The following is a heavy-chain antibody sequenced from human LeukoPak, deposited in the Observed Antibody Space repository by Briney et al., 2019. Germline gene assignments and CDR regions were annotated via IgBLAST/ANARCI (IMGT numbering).Heavy chain of an antibody. Sequence: GASVKVSCKASGYTFTSYAMNWVRQAPGQGLEWMGWINTNTGNPTYAQGFTGRFVFSLDTSVSTAYLQISSLKAEDTAVYYCARDKVGLRFLEWPIPKSRYNWFDPWGQGTLVTVSS. CDR3: ARDKVGLRFLEWPIPKSRYNWFDP. V-gene: IGHV7-4-1*02. CDR2: INTNTGNP. J-gene: IGHJ5*02. D-gene: IGHD3-3*01. CDR1: GYTFTSYA.